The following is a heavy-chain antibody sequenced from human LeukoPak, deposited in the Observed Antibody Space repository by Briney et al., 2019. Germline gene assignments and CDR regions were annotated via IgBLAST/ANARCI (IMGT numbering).Heavy chain of an antibody. CDR2: ISGSGGST. CDR1: GFTFSSYA. Sequence: GGSLRLSCAASGFTFSSYAMSWVRQAPGKGLEWVSAISGSGGSTYYADSVKGRFTISRDNSKNTLYLQMNSLRAEDTAVYYCAKDPPRRFLEWHHPFDIWGQGTMVTVSS. J-gene: IGHJ3*02. V-gene: IGHV3-23*01. CDR3: AKDPPRRFLEWHHPFDI. D-gene: IGHD3-3*01.